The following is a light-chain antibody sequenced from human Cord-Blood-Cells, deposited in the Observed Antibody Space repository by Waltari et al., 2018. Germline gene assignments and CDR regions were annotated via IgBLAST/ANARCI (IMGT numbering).Light chain of an antibody. Sequence: DIVMTQSPDSLAVALGEGATINCKSSQSVLYSSNNKNYLDWYQQTPGQPPKLLIYWASTRESGVPDRFSGSGSGTDFTLTISSLQAEDVTVYYCQQYYSTPHTFGQGTKLEIK. V-gene: IGKV4-1*01. CDR2: WAS. CDR3: QQYYSTPHT. CDR1: QSVLYSSNNKNY. J-gene: IGKJ2*01.